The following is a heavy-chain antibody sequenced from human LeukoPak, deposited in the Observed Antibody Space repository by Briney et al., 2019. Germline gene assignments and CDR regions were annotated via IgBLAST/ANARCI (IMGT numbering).Heavy chain of an antibody. V-gene: IGHV4-34*10. Sequence: SEALSLTCAVYGGSFSGYYWSWIRQPPGKGLEWIGEINHSGSTNYNPSLKSRVTLSVDTSRNQFYLKLTSVTAADTAVYYCARVDNAPGANYYYMDVWGKGTTVTISS. CDR2: INHSGST. CDR1: GGSFSGYY. CDR3: ARVDNAPGANYYYMDV. J-gene: IGHJ6*03. D-gene: IGHD2-8*02.